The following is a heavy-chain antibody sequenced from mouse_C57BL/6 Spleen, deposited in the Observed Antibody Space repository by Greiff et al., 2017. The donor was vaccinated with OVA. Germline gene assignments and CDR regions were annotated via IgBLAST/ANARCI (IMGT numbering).Heavy chain of an antibody. CDR3: ARGITTVVATKDWYFDV. Sequence: VKLVESGPGLVAPSQSLSITCTVSGFSLTSYAISWVRQPPGKGLEWLGVIWPGGGTNYNSALKSRLSISKANSKSQVFLKMNSLQTDDTARYYCARGITTVVATKDWYFDVWGTGTTVTVSS. V-gene: IGHV2-9-1*01. J-gene: IGHJ1*03. D-gene: IGHD1-1*01. CDR2: IWPGGGT. CDR1: GFSLTSYA.